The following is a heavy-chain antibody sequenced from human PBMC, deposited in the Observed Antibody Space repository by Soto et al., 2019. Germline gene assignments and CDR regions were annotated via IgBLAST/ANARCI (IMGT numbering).Heavy chain of an antibody. CDR2: IYYSGST. V-gene: IGHV4-61*01. CDR3: ARDGRGDDYGDYGWFDP. CDR1: GGSVSSGSYY. D-gene: IGHD4-17*01. J-gene: IGHJ5*02. Sequence: QVQLQESGPGLVKPSETLSLTCTVSGGSVSSGSYYWSWIRQPPGKGLEWIGYIYYSGSTNYNPSLKSRVTISVDTSKNQFSLKLSSVTAADTAVYYCARDGRGDDYGDYGWFDPWGQGTLVTVSS.